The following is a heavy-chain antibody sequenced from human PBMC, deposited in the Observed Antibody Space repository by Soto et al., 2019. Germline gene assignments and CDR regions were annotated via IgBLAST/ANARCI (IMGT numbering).Heavy chain of an antibody. J-gene: IGHJ6*02. CDR1: GGSFSGYY. D-gene: IGHD1-7*01. CDR3: ERGGRITGTKSRPFGMDV. V-gene: IGHV4-34*01. CDR2: INHSGST. Sequence: AETLSLTCAVYGGSFSGYYWSWIRQPPGKGLEWIGEINHSGSTNYNPSLNSRVTISVDTSKNQFSLKLSSVTAADTAVYYCERGGRITGTKSRPFGMDVWGQGTTVTVSS.